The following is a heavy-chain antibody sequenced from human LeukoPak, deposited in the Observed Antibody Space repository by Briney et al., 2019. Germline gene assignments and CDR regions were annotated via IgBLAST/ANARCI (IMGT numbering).Heavy chain of an antibody. Sequence: ASVTVSCKASGYTFTSYGISWVRQAPGQGLEWMGWINPNSGGTNYAQKFQGRVTMTRDTSISTAYMELSRLRSDDTAVYYCARNFDWLLDYWGQGTLVTVSS. D-gene: IGHD3-9*01. V-gene: IGHV1-2*02. J-gene: IGHJ4*02. CDR1: GYTFTSYG. CDR2: INPNSGGT. CDR3: ARNFDWLLDY.